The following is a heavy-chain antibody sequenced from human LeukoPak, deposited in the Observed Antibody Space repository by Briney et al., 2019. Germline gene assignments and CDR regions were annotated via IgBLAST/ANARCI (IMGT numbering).Heavy chain of an antibody. CDR2: INPSGGST. Sequence: GASVKVSCKASGYTFTSYYMHWVRQAPGQGLEWMGIINPSGGSTSYAQKFQGRVTMTRDTSTSTVYMELSSLRSEDTAVYYCARETRAGYCSGGSCTGAFDIWGQGTMVTVSS. CDR1: GYTFTSYY. CDR3: ARETRAGYCSGGSCTGAFDI. J-gene: IGHJ3*02. V-gene: IGHV1-46*01. D-gene: IGHD2-15*01.